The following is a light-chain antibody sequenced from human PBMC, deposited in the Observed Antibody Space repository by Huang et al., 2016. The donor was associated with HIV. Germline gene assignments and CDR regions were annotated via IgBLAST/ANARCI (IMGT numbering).Light chain of an antibody. CDR3: QQSYSITRYT. CDR2: AAS. J-gene: IGKJ2*01. V-gene: IGKV1-39*01. Sequence: DIQMTQSPSSLSASVGDRVTITCRASQNIGRDLNWYQQKSGKAPKLLIYAASSLQRGVPSRFSGIGFVTDFTLTISSLQPEEFATYYCQQSYSITRYTFGQGTKVEIK. CDR1: QNIGRD.